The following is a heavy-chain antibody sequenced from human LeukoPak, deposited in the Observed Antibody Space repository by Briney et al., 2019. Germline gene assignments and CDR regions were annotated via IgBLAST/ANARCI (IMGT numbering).Heavy chain of an antibody. D-gene: IGHD4-17*01. Sequence: GGSLRLSCAASGFTFSSYGMHWVRQAPGKGLEWVAFIRYDGSNKYYADSVKGRFTISRDNSKNTLYLQMNSLRAEDTAVYYCARDYGDYVPLSFDYWGQGTLVTVSS. V-gene: IGHV3-30*02. CDR2: IRYDGSNK. CDR1: GFTFSSYG. J-gene: IGHJ4*02. CDR3: ARDYGDYVPLSFDY.